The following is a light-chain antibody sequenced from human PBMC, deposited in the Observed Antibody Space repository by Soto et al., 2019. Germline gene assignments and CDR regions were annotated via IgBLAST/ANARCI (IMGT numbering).Light chain of an antibody. CDR2: RAD. Sequence: QSVLTQPPSASGAPGQTVTISCSGRSSNIGSNYVYWYQQLPETAPRLLLYRADQRPSGIPDHFSGSKSGTLASLAISGLRSAYEADYYCAAWDDTLRGLVFGGGTKLTVL. J-gene: IGLJ2*01. CDR3: AAWDDTLRGLV. V-gene: IGLV1-47*01. CDR1: SSNIGSNY.